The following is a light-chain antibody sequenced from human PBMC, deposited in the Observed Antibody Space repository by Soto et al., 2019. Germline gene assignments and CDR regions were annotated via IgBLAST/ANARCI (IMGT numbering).Light chain of an antibody. CDR3: QQYGSSIT. CDR2: GAF. J-gene: IGKJ4*01. CDR1: PSVPNF. Sequence: EIVLTQSPATLSLSPGDRATLSCRASPSVPNFLAWYQQKPGQAPRLLIYGAFNRATGIPARFSGSGSWTDFTLTISRLEPEDFAVYYCQQYGSSITFGGGTKVDIK. V-gene: IGKV3-20*01.